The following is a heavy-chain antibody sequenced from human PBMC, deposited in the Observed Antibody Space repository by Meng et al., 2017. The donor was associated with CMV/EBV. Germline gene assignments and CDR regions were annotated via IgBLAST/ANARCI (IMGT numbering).Heavy chain of an antibody. J-gene: IGHJ3*02. CDR1: GFTFSSYA. CDR2: ISGSGGST. Sequence: GESLKISCAASGFTFSSYAMSWVRQAPGKGLEWVSAISGSGGSTYYADSVKGRFTISRDNSKNTLYLQMNSLRAEDTAVYYCARGIGYCSSTSCDRYAFDIWGQGTMVTVSS. D-gene: IGHD2-2*01. CDR3: ARGIGYCSSTSCDRYAFDI. V-gene: IGHV3-23*01.